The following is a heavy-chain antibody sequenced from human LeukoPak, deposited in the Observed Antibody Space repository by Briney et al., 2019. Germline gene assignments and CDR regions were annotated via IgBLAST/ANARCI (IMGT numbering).Heavy chain of an antibody. CDR1: GFTFTYFW. V-gene: IGHV3-7*04. CDR2: IKNDGSQK. J-gene: IGHJ4*02. Sequence: GGSLRLSCAASGFTFTYFWMTWVRHAPGKGLEWVANIKNDGSQKYYADSVEGRFTIARDNAKHLLYLQVHGLRADDTAVYYCVWGHYGDYTGQGTLVTVSS. CDR3: VWGHYGDY.